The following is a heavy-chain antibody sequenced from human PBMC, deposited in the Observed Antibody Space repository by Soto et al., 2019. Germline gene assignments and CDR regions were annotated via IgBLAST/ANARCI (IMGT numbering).Heavy chain of an antibody. CDR1: GFTLSSYA. V-gene: IGHV3-23*01. CDR3: AKDQRIQLWYLRSVDY. J-gene: IGHJ4*02. CDR2: FSGTGGYT. D-gene: IGHD5-18*01. Sequence: PGGSLRLSCAASGFTLSSYAMSWVRQAPGKGLEWVSTFSGTGGYTYYADSVKGRFTISRDDSKNTLFLHMNSLRAADTAVYYCAKDQRIQLWYLRSVDYWGQGTLVTVSS.